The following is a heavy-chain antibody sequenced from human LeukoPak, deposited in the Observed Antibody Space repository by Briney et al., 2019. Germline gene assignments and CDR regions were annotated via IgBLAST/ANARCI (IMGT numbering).Heavy chain of an antibody. Sequence: SETLSLTCAVYGGSFSGYYWSWIRQPPGKGLEWIGEINHSGSTNYNPSLKSRVTISVDTSKNQFSLKLSSVTAADTAVYYCGTDSSGSNDAFDIWGQGTMVTVSS. CDR2: INHSGST. D-gene: IGHD3-22*01. V-gene: IGHV4-34*01. J-gene: IGHJ3*02. CDR1: GGSFSGYY. CDR3: GTDSSGSNDAFDI.